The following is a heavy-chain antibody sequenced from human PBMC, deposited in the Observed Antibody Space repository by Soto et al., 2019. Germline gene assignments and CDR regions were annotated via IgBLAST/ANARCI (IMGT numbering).Heavy chain of an antibody. J-gene: IGHJ4*02. Sequence: QVQLVESGGGVVQPGRSLRLSCAASGFTFSSYAMHWVRQAPGKGLEWVAVISYDGSNKYYADSVKGRFTISRDNSKNTLYLQMNSLRAEDTAAYYCARDVGDYGDYRTGSFDYWGQGTLVTVSS. CDR2: ISYDGSNK. CDR3: ARDVGDYGDYRTGSFDY. CDR1: GFTFSSYA. V-gene: IGHV3-30-3*01. D-gene: IGHD4-17*01.